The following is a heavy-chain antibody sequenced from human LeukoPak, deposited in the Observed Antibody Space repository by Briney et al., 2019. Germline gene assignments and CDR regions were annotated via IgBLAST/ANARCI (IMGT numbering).Heavy chain of an antibody. V-gene: IGHV4-34*01. Sequence: SETLSLTCAVYGGSFSGYYWSWIRQPPGKGREWIGEINHSGSTNYNPSLKSRVTISVDTSKKQFSLKLSSVTAADTAVYYCARGRTGYSYGYLRYYFDYWGQGTLVTVSS. D-gene: IGHD5-18*01. CDR2: INHSGST. CDR1: GGSFSGYY. CDR3: ARGRTGYSYGYLRYYFDY. J-gene: IGHJ4*02.